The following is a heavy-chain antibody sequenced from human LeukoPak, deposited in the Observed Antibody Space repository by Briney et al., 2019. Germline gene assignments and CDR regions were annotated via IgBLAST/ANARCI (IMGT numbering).Heavy chain of an antibody. D-gene: IGHD5-24*01. CDR2: IWYDGSNK. CDR3: ARPLRDGYNHWYFDL. J-gene: IGHJ2*01. CDR1: GFTFSSYG. Sequence: SGGSLRLSCAASGFTFSSYGMHWVRQAPGKGLEWVAVIWYDGSNKYYADSVKGRFTISRDNSKNTLYPQMNSLRAEDTAVYYCARPLRDGYNHWYFDLWGRGTLVTVSS. V-gene: IGHV3-33*01.